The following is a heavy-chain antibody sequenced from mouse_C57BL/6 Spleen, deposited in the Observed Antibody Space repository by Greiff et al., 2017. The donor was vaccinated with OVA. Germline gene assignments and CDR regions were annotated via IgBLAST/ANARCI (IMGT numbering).Heavy chain of an antibody. J-gene: IGHJ4*01. CDR1: GYTFTSYW. Sequence: VQLQQPGAELVRPGSSVKLSCKASGYTFTSYWMDWVKQRPGQGLEWIGNIYPSDSETHYNQKFKDKATLTVDKSSSTAYMQLSSLTSEDAAVYYCARRDDYDGAMDHWGQGTSVTVSS. CDR3: ARRDDYDGAMDH. D-gene: IGHD2-4*01. V-gene: IGHV1-61*01. CDR2: IYPSDSET.